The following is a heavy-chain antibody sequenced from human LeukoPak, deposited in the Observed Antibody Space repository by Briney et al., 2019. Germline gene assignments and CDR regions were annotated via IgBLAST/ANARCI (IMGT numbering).Heavy chain of an antibody. CDR3: AKDAERGFDYSNSLEK. CDR1: KFTFSHYG. CDR2: IFNDGSNQ. V-gene: IGHV3-33*06. D-gene: IGHD4-11*01. Sequence: GGSLRLSCAASKFTFSHYGMHWVRQAPGKGLEWVAVIFNDGSNQYYADSVKGRFMVSRDNSQNTLYLQMNSLRPEDTAVYYCAKDAERGFDYSNSLEKWGQGTLVTVSP. J-gene: IGHJ4*02.